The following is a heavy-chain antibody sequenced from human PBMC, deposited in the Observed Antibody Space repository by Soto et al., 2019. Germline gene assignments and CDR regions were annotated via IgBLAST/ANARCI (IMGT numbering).Heavy chain of an antibody. CDR2: IYATGTT. V-gene: IGHV4-4*07. J-gene: IGHJ5*02. D-gene: IGHD1-1*01. CDR1: GASISGFY. CDR3: VRDGTKTLRDWFDP. Sequence: PPETLSLTCTVSGASISGFYWSWIRKSAGKGLEWIGRIYATGTTDYNPSLKSRVMMSVDTSKKQFSLKLRSVTAADTAVYYCVRDGTKTLRDWFDPWGQGMSVTVSS.